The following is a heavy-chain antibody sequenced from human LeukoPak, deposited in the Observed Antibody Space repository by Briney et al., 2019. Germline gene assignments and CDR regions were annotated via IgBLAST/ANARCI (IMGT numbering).Heavy chain of an antibody. Sequence: GGSLRLSCAASGFTFSNAWMSWVRQAPGKGLEWVGRIKSKTDGGTTDYAAPVKGRFTISRDDSKNTLYLQMNSLKTEDTAVYYCTTDRRPTTVTLGDAFDIWSQGTMVTVSS. V-gene: IGHV3-15*01. D-gene: IGHD4-17*01. CDR3: TTDRRPTTVTLGDAFDI. CDR2: IKSKTDGGTT. CDR1: GFTFSNAW. J-gene: IGHJ3*02.